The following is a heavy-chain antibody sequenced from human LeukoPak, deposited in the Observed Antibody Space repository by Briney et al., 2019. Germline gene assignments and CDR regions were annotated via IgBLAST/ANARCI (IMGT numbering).Heavy chain of an antibody. V-gene: IGHV4-59*12. CDR1: GGSFSGYY. CDR2: IYYTGVT. CDR3: ATTTIRLGY. J-gene: IGHJ4*02. Sequence: SETLSLTCAVYGGSFSGYYWSWIRQPPGKGLEWIGYIYYTGVTNYSPSLKSRVTISADTSKNQFSLKLSSVTAADTAVYYCATTTIRLGYWGQGTLVTVSS. D-gene: IGHD1-26*01.